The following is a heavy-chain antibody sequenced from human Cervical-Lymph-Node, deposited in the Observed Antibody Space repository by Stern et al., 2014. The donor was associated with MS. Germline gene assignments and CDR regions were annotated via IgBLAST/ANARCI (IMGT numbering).Heavy chain of an antibody. D-gene: IGHD1-1*01. J-gene: IGHJ3*02. V-gene: IGHV1-46*03. CDR3: TTRALCTTGTACEAFDI. CDR1: GYTFTNYY. CDR2: INPSGGST. Sequence: QVQLVQSGAEVKKPGASVKVSCKASGYTFTNYYMHWVRQAPGQGLEWMGAINPSGGSTSYAQKFQGRVSMTMDTSTSTVYMELSSLRSEDTAVYYCTTRALCTTGTACEAFDIWGQGTMVTVSS.